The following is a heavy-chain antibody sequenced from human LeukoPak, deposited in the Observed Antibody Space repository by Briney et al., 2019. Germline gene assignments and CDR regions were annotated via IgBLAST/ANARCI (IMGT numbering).Heavy chain of an antibody. CDR3: ARGLQLWLVSYYYYYMDV. J-gene: IGHJ6*03. D-gene: IGHD5-18*01. CDR1: GGYISSGDYY. Sequence: SQTLSLTCTVSGGYISSGDYYWSWIRQPPGKGLEWIGYIYYSVSTNYNPSLKSRVTISVDTSKNQFSLKLSSVTAADTAVYYCARGLQLWLVSYYYYYMDVWGKGTTVTVSS. V-gene: IGHV4-30-4*08. CDR2: IYYSVST.